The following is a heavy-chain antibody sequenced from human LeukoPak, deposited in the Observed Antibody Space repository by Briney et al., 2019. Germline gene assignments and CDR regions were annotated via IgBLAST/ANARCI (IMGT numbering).Heavy chain of an antibody. J-gene: IGHJ3*02. Sequence: GGSLRLSCAASGFTFSSYGMHWVRQAPGKGLEWVSAISGSGGSTYYADSVKGRFTISRDNSKNTLYLQMNSLRAEDTAVYYCAKVYYYDSSGSGNDAFDIWGQGTMVTVSS. CDR3: AKVYYYDSSGSGNDAFDI. D-gene: IGHD3-22*01. CDR2: ISGSGGST. V-gene: IGHV3-23*01. CDR1: GFTFSSYG.